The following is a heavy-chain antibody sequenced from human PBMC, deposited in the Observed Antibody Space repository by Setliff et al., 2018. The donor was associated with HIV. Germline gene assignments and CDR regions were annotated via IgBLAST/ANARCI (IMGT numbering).Heavy chain of an antibody. D-gene: IGHD6-13*01. V-gene: IGHV5-51*01. Sequence: PGESLKISCKDSGYTFSNYCIAWVRQMPGKGLEWMGIIYPGNSDTTYSPSFQGQVTISADSSIATAYLQWSSLKASDTAIYYCARHGEAGDYMDVWGQGTTVTVSS. CDR1: GYTFSNYC. CDR2: IYPGNSDT. CDR3: ARHGEAGDYMDV. J-gene: IGHJ6*03.